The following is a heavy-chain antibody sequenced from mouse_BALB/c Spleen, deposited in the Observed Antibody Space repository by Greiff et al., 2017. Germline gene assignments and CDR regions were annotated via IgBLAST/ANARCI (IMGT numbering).Heavy chain of an antibody. CDR3: NAGITTVD. Sequence: EVQLQQSGAELVKPGASVKLSCTASGFNIKDTYMHWVKQRPEQGLEWIGWIDPENGDTEYAPKFQGKATMTADTSSNTAYLQLSSLTSEDTAVYYCNAGITTVDWGQGTLVTVSA. CDR1: GFNIKDTY. CDR2: IDPENGDT. V-gene: IGHV14-4*02. D-gene: IGHD1-1*01. J-gene: IGHJ3*01.